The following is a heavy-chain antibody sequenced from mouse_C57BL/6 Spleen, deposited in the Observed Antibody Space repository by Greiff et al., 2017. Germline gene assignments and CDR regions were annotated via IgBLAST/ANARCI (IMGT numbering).Heavy chain of an antibody. J-gene: IGHJ4*01. Sequence: QVQLQQPGTELVKPGASVKLSCKASGYTFTSYWMHWVKQRPGQGLEWIGNINPSNGGTNYNEKFKSKATLTVDKSSSTAYMQLSSLTSEDSAVYYCARGRYDYDDTYRSMDYWGQGTSVTVSS. V-gene: IGHV1-53*01. CDR3: ARGRYDYDDTYRSMDY. CDR2: INPSNGGT. D-gene: IGHD2-4*01. CDR1: GYTFTSYW.